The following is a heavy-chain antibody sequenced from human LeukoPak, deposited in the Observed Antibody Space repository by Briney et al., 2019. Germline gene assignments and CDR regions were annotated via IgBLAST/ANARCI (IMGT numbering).Heavy chain of an antibody. CDR3: VRASSSWHFDY. V-gene: IGHV4-38-2*02. CDR1: GYYINSDYS. Sequence: PSETLSLTCTVSGYYINSDYSWGWIRQPPGKGLEWIGSIYHSGSTYYNPSLKRRVTISVDMSKNQFSLNLTSVTAADTAVYYCVRASSSWHFDYWGQGTLVTVSS. D-gene: IGHD6-13*01. J-gene: IGHJ4*02. CDR2: IYHSGST.